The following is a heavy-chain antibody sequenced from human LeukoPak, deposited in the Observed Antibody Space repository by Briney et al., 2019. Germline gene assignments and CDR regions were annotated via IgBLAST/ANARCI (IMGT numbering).Heavy chain of an antibody. Sequence: GGSLRLSCAASGFTFSSYSMNWVRQAPGKGLEWVSSISSSSSYIYYADSVKGRFTISRDNAKNSLYLQMNSLRAEDTAVYYCARVQGGLRFLEWLLSPLGMDVWGQGTTATVSS. CDR3: ARVQGGLRFLEWLLSPLGMDV. V-gene: IGHV3-21*01. J-gene: IGHJ6*02. CDR2: ISSSSSYI. CDR1: GFTFSSYS. D-gene: IGHD3-3*01.